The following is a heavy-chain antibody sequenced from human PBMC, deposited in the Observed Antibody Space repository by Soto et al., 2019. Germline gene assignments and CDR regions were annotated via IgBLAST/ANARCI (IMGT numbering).Heavy chain of an antibody. J-gene: IGHJ3*02. D-gene: IGHD6-19*01. CDR3: AGSSSSGWQSEHAFDN. CDR1: GYTFTSYD. Sequence: QVQLVQSGAEVKKPGASVKVSCKASGYTFTSYDINWVRQATGHGLEWMGWMNPNSGNTGYAQKFQGRVTMTKNTSISTADMELSSLRSEDTAVYYCAGSSSSGWQSEHAFDNWSQGTMVIVSS. CDR2: MNPNSGNT. V-gene: IGHV1-8*01.